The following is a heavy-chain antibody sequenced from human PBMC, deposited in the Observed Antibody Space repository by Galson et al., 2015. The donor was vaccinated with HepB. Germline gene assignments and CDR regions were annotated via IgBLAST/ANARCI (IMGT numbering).Heavy chain of an antibody. CDR2: INPNSGGT. Sequence: SGYTFTGYYMHWVRQAPGQGLEWMGRINPNSGGTNYAQKFQGRVTMTRDTSISTAYMELSRLRSDDTAVYYCARGGFVVVPAARFDPWGQGTLVTVSS. J-gene: IGHJ5*02. V-gene: IGHV1-2*06. CDR1: GYTFTGYY. CDR3: ARGGFVVVPAARFDP. D-gene: IGHD2-2*01.